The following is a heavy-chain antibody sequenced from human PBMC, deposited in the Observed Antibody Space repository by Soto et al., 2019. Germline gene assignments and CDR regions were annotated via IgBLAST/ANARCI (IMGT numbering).Heavy chain of an antibody. CDR1: GFTFSSYA. CDR3: ASLLGGYSYNFDY. CDR2: ISYDGSNK. V-gene: IGHV3-30-3*01. J-gene: IGHJ4*01. Sequence: GGSLRLSCAASGFTFSSYAMHWVRQAPGKGLEWVAVISYDGSNKYYADSVKGRFTISRDNSKNTLYLQMNSLRAEDTAVYYCASLLGGYSYNFDYWGQGTLVTVSS. D-gene: IGHD5-18*01.